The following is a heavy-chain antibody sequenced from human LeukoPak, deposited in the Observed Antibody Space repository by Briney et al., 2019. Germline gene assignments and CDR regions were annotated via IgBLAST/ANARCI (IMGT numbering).Heavy chain of an antibody. CDR3: ARGMGYSYGHPQGAFDI. CDR1: GYSFTSYG. V-gene: IGHV1-18*01. Sequence: ASVKVSCKASGYSFTSYGFNWVRQAPGQGLEWMGWMSAYNGKTNYAHSLQGRVTVTADTSTSTAYMELRSLRSEDTAVYYCARGMGYSYGHPQGAFDIWGQGTMVTVSS. CDR2: MSAYNGKT. J-gene: IGHJ3*02. D-gene: IGHD5-18*01.